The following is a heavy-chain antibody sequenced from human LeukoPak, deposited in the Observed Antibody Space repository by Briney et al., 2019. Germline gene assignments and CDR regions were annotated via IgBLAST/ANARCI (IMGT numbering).Heavy chain of an antibody. V-gene: IGHV4-39*01. CDR3: VSLTNDFSSGHYTGGYYYMDV. D-gene: IGHD3-3*01. CDR1: GDSITNSRYY. Sequence: SETLSLTCTVSGDSITNSRYYWGWIRQPPGKGLDWIGTISHSGSAQYHPSLKSRVSIFLHTSTNQFSLEVTSVTAADSDQYDCVSLTNDFSSGHYTGGYYYMDVWGKGTTVIVSS. J-gene: IGHJ6*03. CDR2: ISHSGSA.